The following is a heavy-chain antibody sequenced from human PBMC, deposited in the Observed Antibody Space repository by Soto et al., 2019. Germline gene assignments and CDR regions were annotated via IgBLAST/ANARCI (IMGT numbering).Heavy chain of an antibody. D-gene: IGHD2-21*02. CDR1: GYTFTGYY. Sequence: ASVKVSCKASGYTFTGYYMHWVRQAPGQGLEWMGWINPNSGGTNYAQKFQGRITMTRDTSISTAYMELSRLRSDDTAVYYCARDLGGDSSNLALYFDYWGQGTLVTVSS. CDR3: ARDLGGDSSNLALYFDY. CDR2: INPNSGGT. V-gene: IGHV1-2*02. J-gene: IGHJ4*02.